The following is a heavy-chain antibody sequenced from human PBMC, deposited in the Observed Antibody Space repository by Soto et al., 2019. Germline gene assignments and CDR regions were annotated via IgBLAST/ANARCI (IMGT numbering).Heavy chain of an antibody. CDR2: IFPADSDT. CDR1: GYTFTSYW. CDR3: ARRRGEDYDY. Sequence: GESLKISCQGFGYTFTSYWIGWVRRVPGKGLEWMGIIFPADSDTRYSPSFQGQVTISADKSISTAYLQWSSLRASDTAMYYCARRRGEDYDYWRQGTLVTVSS. J-gene: IGHJ4*02. V-gene: IGHV5-51*01.